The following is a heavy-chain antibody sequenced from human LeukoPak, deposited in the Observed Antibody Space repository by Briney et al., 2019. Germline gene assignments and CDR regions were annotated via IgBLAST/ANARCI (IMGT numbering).Heavy chain of an antibody. CDR1: GGSICSYY. Sequence: SETLSFNSSVSGGSICSYYWSWIPQPAGKEREWIGRIYTSGSTNYNPSLKSRVTMSVDTSKNQFSLKLSSVTAADTVVYYCARDRGGVDYWGEGTLVTVSS. CDR3: ARDRGGVDY. V-gene: IGHV4-4*07. CDR2: IYTSGST. D-gene: IGHD2-8*02. J-gene: IGHJ4*02.